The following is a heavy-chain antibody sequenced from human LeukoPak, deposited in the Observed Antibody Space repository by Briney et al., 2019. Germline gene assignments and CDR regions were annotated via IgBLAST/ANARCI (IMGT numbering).Heavy chain of an antibody. V-gene: IGHV4-39*01. J-gene: IGHJ4*02. D-gene: IGHD3-22*01. CDR1: GGSISSSNYY. Sequence: SETLSLTCTVSGGSISSSNYYWGWIRQPPVRGLEWIGSVYYSGTTYYNPSLKSRVTISVDTSKNQFSLKLSSVTAADTAVYYRARRNYYDSSGLRYWGQGTLVTVSS. CDR2: VYYSGTT. CDR3: ARRNYYDSSGLRY.